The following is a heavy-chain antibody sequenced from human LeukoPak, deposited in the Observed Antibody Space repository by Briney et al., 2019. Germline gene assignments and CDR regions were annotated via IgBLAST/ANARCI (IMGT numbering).Heavy chain of an antibody. CDR3: ARLGYYDSSGYYPTFDP. V-gene: IGHV4-39*01. D-gene: IGHD3-22*01. Sequence: PSETLSLTCTVSGGSISSSSYYWGWIRQPPGKGLEWIGSIYYSGSTYYNPSLKSRVTISVDTSKNQFSLKLSSVTAVDTAVYYCARLGYYDSSGYYPTFDPWGQGTLVTVSS. J-gene: IGHJ5*02. CDR2: IYYSGST. CDR1: GGSISSSSYY.